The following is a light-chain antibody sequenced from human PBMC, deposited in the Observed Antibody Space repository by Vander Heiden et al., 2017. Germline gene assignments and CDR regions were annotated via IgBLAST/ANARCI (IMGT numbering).Light chain of an antibody. CDR1: ALRQQY. CDR2: KDS. Sequence: SYELTQPPSVSVSPGQPARITCSGDALRQQYAYWFQQKPGQAPVLVIFKDSERPSGIPERFSGSSSGTTVTLTISGVQAEDEADYYCQSADSSGTYKVFGGGTKLTVL. V-gene: IGLV3-25*03. CDR3: QSADSSGTYKV. J-gene: IGLJ2*01.